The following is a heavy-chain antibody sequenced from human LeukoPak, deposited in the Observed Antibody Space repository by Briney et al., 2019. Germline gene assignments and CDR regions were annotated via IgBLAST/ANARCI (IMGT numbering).Heavy chain of an antibody. V-gene: IGHV4-31*11. D-gene: IGHD1-1*01. Sequence: SETLSLTCAVSGGSLSSHYWSCIRQHPGKGRGWFGYIYYSGSTYYNPSLKSRVTISVDTSKNQFSLKLSSVTAADTAVYYCARGRKNDLYYYYYMDVWGKGTTVTVSS. CDR2: IYYSGST. CDR3: ARGRKNDLYYYYYMDV. J-gene: IGHJ6*03. CDR1: GGSLSSHY.